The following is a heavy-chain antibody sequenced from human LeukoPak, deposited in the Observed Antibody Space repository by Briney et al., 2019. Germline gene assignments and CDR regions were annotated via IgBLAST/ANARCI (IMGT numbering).Heavy chain of an antibody. CDR1: GGSISSGDYY. J-gene: IGHJ4*02. D-gene: IGHD4-17*01. CDR2: IYYSGST. V-gene: IGHV4-30-4*02. Sequence: SETLSLTCTVSGGSISSGDYYWSWIRQPPGKGLEWIGYIYYSGSTYYNPSLKSRVTISVDTSKNQFSLKLSSVTAADTAVYYCARGSTGGYGDYLKGVIYFDYWGQGTLVTVSS. CDR3: ARGSTGGYGDYLKGVIYFDY.